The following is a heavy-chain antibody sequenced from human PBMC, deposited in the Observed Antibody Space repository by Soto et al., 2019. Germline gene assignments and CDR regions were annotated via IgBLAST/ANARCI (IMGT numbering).Heavy chain of an antibody. V-gene: IGHV3-23*01. Sequence: GGSLRLSCAASGFTFSSYAMSWVRQAPGKGLEWVSAISGSGGSTYYADSVQGRFTISRDNAKNTRYLQMNSLRAEDTAVYYCAKVRGIIKHYYFDYWGQGTLVTVSS. J-gene: IGHJ4*02. D-gene: IGHD3-10*01. CDR2: ISGSGGST. CDR1: GFTFSSYA. CDR3: AKVRGIIKHYYFDY.